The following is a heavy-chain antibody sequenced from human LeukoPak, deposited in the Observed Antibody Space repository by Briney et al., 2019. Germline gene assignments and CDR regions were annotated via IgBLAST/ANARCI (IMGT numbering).Heavy chain of an antibody. Sequence: ASVKVSCKASCYTFTNYGITWMRQAPGQGLEWMGWINTYNGNTNYAQKLQGRVTITTDTSTSTAYMELRSLRSDDTAVFYCARDLVDGVGAPGAYWGQGALVTVSS. CDR3: ARDLVDGVGAPGAY. CDR2: INTYNGNT. D-gene: IGHD1-26*01. J-gene: IGHJ4*02. V-gene: IGHV1-18*01. CDR1: CYTFTNYG.